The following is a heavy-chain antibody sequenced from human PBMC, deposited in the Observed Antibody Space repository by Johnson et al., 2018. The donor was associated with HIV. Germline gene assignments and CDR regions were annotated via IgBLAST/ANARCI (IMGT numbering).Heavy chain of an antibody. Sequence: VQLVESGGGVVRPGGSLRLSCGVSGFTFRIYAMTWVRQAPGKGLEWVSGISWNSGSIGYADSVKGRFIISRDNSKNMTNLQMNGLSDEDTADYYCVRDQGSGWPTNAFDIWGRGTRVTVSS. CDR2: ISWNSGSI. CDR1: GFTFRIYA. J-gene: IGHJ3*02. CDR3: VRDQGSGWPTNAFDI. D-gene: IGHD6-19*01. V-gene: IGHV3-23*04.